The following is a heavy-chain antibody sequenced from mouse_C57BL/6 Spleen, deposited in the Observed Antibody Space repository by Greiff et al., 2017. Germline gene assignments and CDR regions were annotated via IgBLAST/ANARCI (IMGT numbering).Heavy chain of an antibody. D-gene: IGHD2-3*01. J-gene: IGHJ4*01. CDR1: GYTFTDYY. Sequence: EVQLQQSGPELVKPGASVKISCKASGYTFTDYYMTWVKQSHGKSLEWIGDINPNNGGTSYNQKFKGKATLTVDKSSSTAYMELRSLTSEDSAVYYCARLGYDGYYYYYALDYWGQGTSVTVSS. CDR2: INPNNGGT. V-gene: IGHV1-26*01. CDR3: ARLGYDGYYYYYALDY.